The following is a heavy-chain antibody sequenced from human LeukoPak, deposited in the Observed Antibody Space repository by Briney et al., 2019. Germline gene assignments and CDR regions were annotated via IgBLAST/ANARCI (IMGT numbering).Heavy chain of an antibody. CDR2: INHSGST. V-gene: IGHV4-34*01. CDR3: ARGLRTGYSSSWYGLGHWFDP. Sequence: SETLSLTCAVYGGSFSGYYWSWIRQPPGKGLEWIGEINHSGSTNYNPSLKSRVTISVDTSKNQFSLKLSSVTAADTAVYYCARGLRTGYSSSWYGLGHWFDPWGQGTLVTVSS. CDR1: GGSFSGYY. J-gene: IGHJ5*02. D-gene: IGHD6-13*01.